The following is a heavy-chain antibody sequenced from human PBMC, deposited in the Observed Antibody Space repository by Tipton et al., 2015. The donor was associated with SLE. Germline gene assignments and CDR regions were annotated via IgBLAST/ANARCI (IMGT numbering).Heavy chain of an antibody. CDR1: GGSIRSYY. J-gene: IGHJ4*02. Sequence: TLSLTCTVSGGSIRSYYWSWIRQPPGKGLEWIGYIYTSGSTNYNPSLKSRVTISLDTSKNQFSLRLSSVTAADSAVYYCARLPYYYDTSAPLWGQGTLVTVSS. CDR3: ARLPYYYDTSAPL. D-gene: IGHD3-22*01. CDR2: IYTSGST. V-gene: IGHV4-4*09.